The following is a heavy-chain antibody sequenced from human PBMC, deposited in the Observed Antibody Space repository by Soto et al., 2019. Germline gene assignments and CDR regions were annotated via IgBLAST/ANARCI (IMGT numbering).Heavy chain of an antibody. CDR1: GFTVSSNY. Sequence: EVQLVESGGGLAQPGGSLRLSCAASGFTVSSNYMSWVRQAPGKGLEWVSVIYSGGSTYYADSVKGRFTISRDNSKNTLYLQMNSLRAEDTAVYYCARDRPEYYYDSSGYYPFWGQGTLVTVSS. CDR3: ARDRPEYYYDSSGYYPF. V-gene: IGHV3-66*01. CDR2: IYSGGST. D-gene: IGHD3-22*01. J-gene: IGHJ4*02.